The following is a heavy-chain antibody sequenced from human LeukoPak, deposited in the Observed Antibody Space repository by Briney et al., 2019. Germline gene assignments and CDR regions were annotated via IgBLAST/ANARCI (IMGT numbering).Heavy chain of an antibody. J-gene: IGHJ4*02. V-gene: IGHV3-30*18. CDR1: GFTFSSYG. CDR3: AKGLVGGTMRSLDY. D-gene: IGHD1-26*01. Sequence: GGSLRLSCAASGFTFSSYGMHWVRQAPGRGLEWVAVISYDGSYKYYADSVKGRLTISRDSSKNTLYLEMNSLRAEDTAVYYCAKGLVGGTMRSLDYWGQGTLVTVSS. CDR2: ISYDGSYK.